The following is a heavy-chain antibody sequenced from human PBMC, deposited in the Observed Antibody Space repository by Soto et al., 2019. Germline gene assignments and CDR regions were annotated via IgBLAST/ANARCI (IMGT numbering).Heavy chain of an antibody. J-gene: IGHJ6*02. CDR3: ARVFMVRDLRRLVMDV. D-gene: IGHD3-10*01. V-gene: IGHV4-30-4*01. CDR1: GGSISSGDYY. Sequence: PSETLSLTCTVSGGSISSGDYYWSWIRQPPGKGLEWIGYIYYSGSTYYNPSLKSRVTISVDTSKNQFSLKLSSVTAADTAVYYCARVFMVRDLRRLVMDVRGQGSPVTGS. CDR2: IYYSGST.